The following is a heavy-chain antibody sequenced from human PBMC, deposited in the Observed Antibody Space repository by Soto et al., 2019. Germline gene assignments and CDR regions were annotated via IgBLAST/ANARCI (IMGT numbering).Heavy chain of an antibody. D-gene: IGHD6-13*01. J-gene: IGHJ4*02. CDR3: ARGRGAAADYFDF. CDR2: VSASGLNT. V-gene: IGHV3-23*01. Sequence: PGGSLRLSCAASGFTFSTYAMAWVRQAPGKGLEWVSGVSASGLNTDYADPVKGRFYISRDNSKNSLFLQMNSLRAEDTAVYYCARGRGAAADYFDFWGQGTLVTVSS. CDR1: GFTFSTYA.